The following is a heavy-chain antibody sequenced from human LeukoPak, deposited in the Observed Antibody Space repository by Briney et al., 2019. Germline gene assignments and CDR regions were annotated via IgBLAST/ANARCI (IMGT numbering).Heavy chain of an antibody. CDR1: GSTLSTQW. V-gene: IGHV3-7*01. D-gene: IGHD3-16*01. J-gene: IGHJ5*02. Sequence: GGSLRPSCPPAGSTLSTQWMGWVRQAPGKGLEWVANIKEDGSEKSYVDSVKGRFTISRDNAKNSLYLQMNSLRAEDTAVYYCARAFSWGQGTLVTVSS. CDR2: IKEDGSEK. CDR3: ARAFS.